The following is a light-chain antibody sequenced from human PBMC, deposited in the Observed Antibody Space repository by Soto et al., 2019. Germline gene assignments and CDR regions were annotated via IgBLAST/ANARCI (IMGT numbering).Light chain of an antibody. Sequence: QSALTQPASVSGSPGQSITISCTGTSSDVGSYNLVSWYQQHPGKAPKLMIYEGSKRPSGVSNRFSGSKSGNTASLTISGLQAEDEADYYCCSYVGGSTSWLYVFGTETKVTVL. J-gene: IGLJ1*01. CDR1: SSDVGSYNL. CDR3: CSYVGGSTSWLYV. V-gene: IGLV2-23*01. CDR2: EGS.